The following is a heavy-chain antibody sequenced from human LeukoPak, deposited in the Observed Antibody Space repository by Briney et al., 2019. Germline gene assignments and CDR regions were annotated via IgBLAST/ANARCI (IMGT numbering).Heavy chain of an antibody. V-gene: IGHV1-24*01. Sequence: ASVKVSCKVSGYTLTELSMHWVRQAPGKGLEWMGGFDPEDGETIYAQKFQGRVTMTKDTSTDTAYMELSSLRSEDTAVYYCATVGAAEPLWGMDVWGQGTTVTVSS. D-gene: IGHD6-13*01. CDR3: ATVGAAEPLWGMDV. CDR2: FDPEDGET. CDR1: GYTLTELS. J-gene: IGHJ6*02.